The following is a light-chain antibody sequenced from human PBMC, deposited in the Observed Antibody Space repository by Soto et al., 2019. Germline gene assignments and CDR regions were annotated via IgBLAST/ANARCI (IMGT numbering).Light chain of an antibody. CDR2: AAT. V-gene: IGKV1-6*02. CDR3: LQDYSYPRS. Sequence: AIQMTQSPSSLSASVGDRVTITCRASQAIGNNLGWYQQKPGQAPKLLIYAATSLQSGVPSRFSGSESGTDSTLTISSLQPEDFATYYCLQDYSYPRSFGQGTKVDIK. J-gene: IGKJ1*01. CDR1: QAIGNN.